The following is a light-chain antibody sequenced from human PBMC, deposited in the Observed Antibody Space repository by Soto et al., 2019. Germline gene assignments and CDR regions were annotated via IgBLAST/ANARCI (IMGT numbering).Light chain of an antibody. Sequence: EIVLTQSPATLSLSPGERATLSCRASQSVSSYLAWYQQKPGQAPRLLIYDASNRATGIPARFSGSGSGTDFTLTISSXXXXDFAVYYCQQRSNXXXTFGXGT. V-gene: IGKV3-11*01. J-gene: IGKJ4*01. CDR1: QSVSSY. CDR2: DAS. CDR3: QQRSNXXXT.